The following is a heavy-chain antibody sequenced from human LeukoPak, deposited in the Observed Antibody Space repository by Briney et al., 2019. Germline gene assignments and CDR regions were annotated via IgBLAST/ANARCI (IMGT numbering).Heavy chain of an antibody. CDR2: IKSDGSGT. CDR1: GFTFSNDW. J-gene: IGHJ4*02. Sequence: QPGGSLRLSCAASGFTFSNDWMHWVRQAPGKGLIWVSRIKSDGSGTNYADSVKGRFTISRDNSKDMLYLQINSLRAEDTAVYYCARDRNYFEALHRSYWGQGTLVTVSS. CDR3: ARDRNYFEALHRSY. V-gene: IGHV3-74*01. D-gene: IGHD3-10*01.